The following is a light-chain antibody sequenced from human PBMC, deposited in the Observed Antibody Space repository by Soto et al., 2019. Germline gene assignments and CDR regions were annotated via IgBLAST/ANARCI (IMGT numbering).Light chain of an antibody. Sequence: KASQIISSYLAWYQQKPGQAPRLLIDDASRRATGLPARFIGSLSGTDFDHTISSRDPQDCSAYYRHQVTDRPAQWRVGEGTKVDIK. CDR3: HQVTDRPAQWR. V-gene: IGKV3-11*01. CDR1: QIISSY. CDR2: DAS. J-gene: IGKJ1*01.